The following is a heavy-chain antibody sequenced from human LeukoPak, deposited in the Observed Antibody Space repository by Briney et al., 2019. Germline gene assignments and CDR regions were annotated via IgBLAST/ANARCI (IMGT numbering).Heavy chain of an antibody. D-gene: IGHD1-26*01. V-gene: IGHV4-31*11. CDR3: ARDTMGGDAFDI. CDR1: GGSFSGYY. CDR2: IYYSGST. Sequence: SETLSLTCAVYGGSFSGYYWSWIRQHPGKGLEWIGYIYYSGSTYYNPSLKSRVTISVDTSKNQFSLKLSSVTAADTAVYYCARDTMGGDAFDIWGQGTMVTVSS. J-gene: IGHJ3*02.